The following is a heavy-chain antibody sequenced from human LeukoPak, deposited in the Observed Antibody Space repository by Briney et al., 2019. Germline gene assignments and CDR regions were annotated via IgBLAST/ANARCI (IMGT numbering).Heavy chain of an antibody. D-gene: IGHD6-19*01. J-gene: IGHJ5*02. V-gene: IGHV1-46*01. CDR1: GYTFTSYY. CDR3: ARDWGSSGWSFWFDP. Sequence: ASVKVSCKASGYTFTSYYMHWVRQAPGQGLEWMGIINPSGGSTSYAQKFQGRVTMTRDMSTSTVYMELSSLRSEDTAVYYCARDWGSSGWSFWFDPWGQGTLVTVSS. CDR2: INPSGGST.